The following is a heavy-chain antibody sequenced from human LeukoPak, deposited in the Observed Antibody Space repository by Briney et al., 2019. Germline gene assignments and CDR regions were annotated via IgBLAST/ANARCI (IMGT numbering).Heavy chain of an antibody. J-gene: IGHJ3*02. CDR2: INPNSGGT. V-gene: IGHV1-2*02. D-gene: IGHD2-2*03. CDR3: ARDWIPGSFDAFDI. Sequence: ASVKVSCKASGYTFTGYYMHWVRQAPGQGPEWLGWINPNSGGTNYPQKFQGRVTMTRDTSISTAYMELSRLRSDDTAVYYCARDWIPGSFDAFDIWGQGTMVTVSS. CDR1: GYTFTGYY.